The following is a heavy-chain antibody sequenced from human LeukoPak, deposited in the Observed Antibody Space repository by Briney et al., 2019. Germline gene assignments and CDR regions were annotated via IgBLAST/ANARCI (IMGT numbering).Heavy chain of an antibody. Sequence: GGSLRLSCAASGFTFSSYWMHWVRQAPGKGLVWVSRINSDGSSTSYADSVKGRLTISRDNAKNTLYLQMNSLRAEDTAVYYCARDGRSGDYVDYWGQGTLVTVSS. V-gene: IGHV3-74*01. D-gene: IGHD3-10*01. CDR1: GFTFSSYW. J-gene: IGHJ4*02. CDR2: INSDGSST. CDR3: ARDGRSGDYVDY.